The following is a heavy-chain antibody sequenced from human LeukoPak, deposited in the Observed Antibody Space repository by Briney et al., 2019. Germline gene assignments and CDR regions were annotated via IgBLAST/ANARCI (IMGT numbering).Heavy chain of an antibody. CDR1: GYSFTSYW. CDR3: ARVDTAMVTTLGYFDY. D-gene: IGHD5-18*01. J-gene: IGHJ4*02. V-gene: IGHV5-51*01. CDR2: IYPGDSDP. Sequence: ASMQISCKGSGYSFTSYWIGWVRQMPGKGLEWMGIIYPGDSDPRYSPSFQSQDTISADKSISTAYLQWSSLKASDTAMYYCARVDTAMVTTLGYFDYWGQGTLGAVSS.